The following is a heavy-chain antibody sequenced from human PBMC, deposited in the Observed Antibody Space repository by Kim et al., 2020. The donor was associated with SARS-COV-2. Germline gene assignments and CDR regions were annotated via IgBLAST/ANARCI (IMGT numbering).Heavy chain of an antibody. CDR2: IKSKTDGGTT. J-gene: IGHJ5*02. Sequence: GGSLRLSCAASGFTFSNAWMSWVRQAPGKGLEWVGRIKSKTDGGTTDYAAPVKGRFTISRDDSKNTLYLQMNSLKTEDTAVYYCTTDEIVVVVAATRLFDPRGQGTLVAVSS. CDR1: GFTFSNAW. V-gene: IGHV3-15*01. D-gene: IGHD2-15*01. CDR3: TTDEIVVVVAATRLFDP.